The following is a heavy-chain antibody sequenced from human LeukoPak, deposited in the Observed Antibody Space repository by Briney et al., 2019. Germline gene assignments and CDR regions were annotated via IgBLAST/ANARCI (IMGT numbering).Heavy chain of an antibody. CDR1: GGSISSYY. J-gene: IGHJ6*02. D-gene: IGHD6-13*01. V-gene: IGHV4-59*01. CDR3: ARDAVYSSSWYYGMDV. CDR2: IYYSGST. Sequence: SGTLSLTCTVSGGSISSYYWSWIRQPPGKGLEWIGYIYYSGSTNYNPSLKSRVTISVDTSKNQFSLKLSSVTAADTAVYYCARDAVYSSSWYYGMDVWGQGTTVTVSS.